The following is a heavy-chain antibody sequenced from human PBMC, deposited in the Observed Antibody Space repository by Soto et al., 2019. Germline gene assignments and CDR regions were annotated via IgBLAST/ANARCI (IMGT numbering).Heavy chain of an antibody. V-gene: IGHV4-39*01. CDR1: GGSISSSSYY. Sequence: PSETLSLTCTVSGGSISSSSYYWGWVRQPPGKGLEWIGSIYYSGSTYYNPSLKSRVTISVDTSKNQFSLKLSSVTAADTAVYYCASFLLTLTGYRFDYWGQGTLVTVSS. CDR2: IYYSGST. CDR3: ASFLLTLTGYRFDY. J-gene: IGHJ4*02. D-gene: IGHD3-9*01.